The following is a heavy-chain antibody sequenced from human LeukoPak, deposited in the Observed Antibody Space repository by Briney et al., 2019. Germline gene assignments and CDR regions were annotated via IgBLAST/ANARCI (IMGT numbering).Heavy chain of an antibody. CDR2: ISSSSSYI. Sequence: GGSLRLSCAASGFTFSSYSMNWVRQAPGKGLEWASSISSSSSYIYYADSVKGRFTISRDNAKNSLYLQMNSLRAEDTAVYYCARVLVGYSSGWLSDAFDIWGQGTMVTVSS. V-gene: IGHV3-21*01. D-gene: IGHD6-19*01. CDR1: GFTFSSYS. CDR3: ARVLVGYSSGWLSDAFDI. J-gene: IGHJ3*02.